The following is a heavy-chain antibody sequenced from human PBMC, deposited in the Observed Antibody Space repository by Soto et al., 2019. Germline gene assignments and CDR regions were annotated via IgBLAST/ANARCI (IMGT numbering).Heavy chain of an antibody. Sequence: EVQLVESGGGLVQPGGSLRVSCAASGFSFTSYWMSWVRQAPGKGLEWVANIKEDGSAKYDLDSVKGRYTISRDNAKYSLYLRMRSLRDEETAVYYCAREDFYRFDYWGQGNLVSVSS. CDR3: AREDFYRFDY. CDR1: GFSFTSYW. J-gene: IGHJ4*02. V-gene: IGHV3-7*01. CDR2: IKEDGSAK.